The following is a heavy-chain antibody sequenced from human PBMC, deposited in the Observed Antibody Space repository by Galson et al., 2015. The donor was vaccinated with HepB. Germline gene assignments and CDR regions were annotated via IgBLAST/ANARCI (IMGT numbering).Heavy chain of an antibody. CDR1: GFTFSSYA. V-gene: IGHV3-30-3*01. Sequence: SLRLSCAASGFTFSSYAMHWVRQAPGKGLEWVAVISYDGSNKYYADSVKGRFTISRDSSKNTLYLQMNSLRAEDTAVYYCARESEVRHDSSGYYSRSAFDIWGQGTMVTVSS. CDR2: ISYDGSNK. D-gene: IGHD3-22*01. CDR3: ARESEVRHDSSGYYSRSAFDI. J-gene: IGHJ3*02.